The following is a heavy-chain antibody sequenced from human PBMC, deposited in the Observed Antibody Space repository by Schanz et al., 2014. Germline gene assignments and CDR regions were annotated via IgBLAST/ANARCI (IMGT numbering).Heavy chain of an antibody. CDR3: RLWFGELYYGMDV. CDR1: GFSFSTYA. D-gene: IGHD3-10*01. CDR2: ISATSPDT. Sequence: EVQLVESGGDLVQPGGSLRLSCVASGFSFSTYAVSWVRQAPGKRLEWVSSISATSPDTYYADSVKGRFTISRDNSKNTLYLQMNSLRAEDTAVYYCRLWFGELYYGMDVWGQGTTVTVSS. V-gene: IGHV3-23*04. J-gene: IGHJ6*02.